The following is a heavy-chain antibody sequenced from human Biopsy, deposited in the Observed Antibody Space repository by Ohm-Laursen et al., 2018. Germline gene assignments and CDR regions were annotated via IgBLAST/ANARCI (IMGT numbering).Heavy chain of an antibody. Sequence: SLRLSCAASGFTFNNYGMQWVRQAPGKGLEWVAFIFYDGSNTYYADSVKGRFTISRDNSRDTLYLQMSSLRAEDTAVYYCAKDRYSYPPIGGFSMDVWGQGTLVTVSS. CDR3: AKDRYSYPPIGGFSMDV. D-gene: IGHD5-18*01. V-gene: IGHV3-30*18. CDR2: IFYDGSNT. J-gene: IGHJ4*02. CDR1: GFTFNNYG.